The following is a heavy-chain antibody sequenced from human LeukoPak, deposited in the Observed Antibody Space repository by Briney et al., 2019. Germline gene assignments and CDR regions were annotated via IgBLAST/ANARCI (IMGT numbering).Heavy chain of an antibody. CDR3: AKDKAVISVPNWFDP. CDR1: GFTFSSYS. V-gene: IGHV3-48*01. Sequence: GGSLRLSCAASGFTFSSYSMNWVRQAPGKGLEWVSYISSSSSTIYYADSVKGRFTISRDNSKNTLYLQMNSLRAEDTAVYYCAKDKAVISVPNWFDPWGQGTLVTVSS. D-gene: IGHD5/OR15-5a*01. J-gene: IGHJ5*02. CDR2: ISSSSSTI.